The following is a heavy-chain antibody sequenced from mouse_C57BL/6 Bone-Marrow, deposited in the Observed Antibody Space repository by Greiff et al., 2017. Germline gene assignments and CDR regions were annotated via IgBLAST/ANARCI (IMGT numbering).Heavy chain of an antibody. CDR1: GYTFTSYW. CDR3: ASPYYGNSYAMDY. D-gene: IGHD2-10*01. V-gene: IGHV1-69*01. CDR2: IDPSDSYT. J-gene: IGHJ4*01. Sequence: QVQLQQSGAELVMPGASVKLSCKASGYTFTSYWMHWVKQRPGQGLEWIGEIDPSDSYTNYNQKFKGKSTLTVDKSSSTAYMQLSSLTSEDSAVYYCASPYYGNSYAMDYWGQGTSVPVSS.